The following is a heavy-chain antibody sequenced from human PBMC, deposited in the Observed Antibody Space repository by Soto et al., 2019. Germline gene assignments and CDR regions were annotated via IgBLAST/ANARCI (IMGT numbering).Heavy chain of an antibody. CDR3: TKGGVVLAPATYPNGLDP. D-gene: IGHD2-2*01. J-gene: IGHJ5*02. V-gene: IGHV3-30*04. CDR1: GFTFSAHA. Sequence: QVQLVESGGGVVQPGRSLRLSCAASGFTFSAHAMHWVRQAPGKGLEWVAVISYDGSTYYADSVRGRFTISRDNSKKTVNLKRKSLKPEDTATYSCTKGGVVLAPATYPNGLDPWAREPWSPSPQ. CDR2: ISYDGST.